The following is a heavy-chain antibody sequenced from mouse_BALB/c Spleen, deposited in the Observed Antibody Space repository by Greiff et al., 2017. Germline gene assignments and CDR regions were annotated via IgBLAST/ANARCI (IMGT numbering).Heavy chain of an antibody. D-gene: IGHD2-14*01. V-gene: IGHV5-6-5*01. Sequence: EVQLVESGGGLVKPGGSLKLSCAASGFTFSSYAMSWVRQTPEKRLEWVASISSGGSTYYPDSVKGRFTISRDNARNILYLQMSSLRSEDTAMYYCARANRYEGYAMDYWGQGTSVTVSS. CDR3: ARANRYEGYAMDY. CDR2: ISSGGST. J-gene: IGHJ4*01. CDR1: GFTFSSYA.